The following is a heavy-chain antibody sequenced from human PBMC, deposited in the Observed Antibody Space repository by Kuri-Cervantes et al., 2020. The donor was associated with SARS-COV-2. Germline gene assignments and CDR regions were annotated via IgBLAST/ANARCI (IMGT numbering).Heavy chain of an antibody. CDR2: ISWNSGSI. V-gene: IGHV3-9*01. Sequence: GGSLRLSCAASGFTFDDYAMHWVRQAPGKGLEWVSGISWNSGSIGYADSVKGRFTISRDNSKNTLYLQMNSLRAEDTAVYYCAKGSGYYYDSSGYYSFDYWGQGTLVTVSS. J-gene: IGHJ4*02. D-gene: IGHD3-22*01. CDR1: GFTFDDYA. CDR3: AKGSGYYYDSSGYYSFDY.